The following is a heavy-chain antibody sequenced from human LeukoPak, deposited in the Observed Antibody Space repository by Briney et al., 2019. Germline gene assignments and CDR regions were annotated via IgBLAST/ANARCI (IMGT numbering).Heavy chain of an antibody. Sequence: GGSLRLSCAASGFTVSSNYMSWVRQAPGKGLEWVSVIYSGGSTYYADSVKGRFTISRDNSKNTLYLQMNSLRAEDTAVYYCARGGPYYYDSSGPFDYWGREPWSPSPQ. V-gene: IGHV3-53*01. CDR3: ARGGPYYYDSSGPFDY. D-gene: IGHD3-22*01. J-gene: IGHJ4*02. CDR1: GFTVSSNY. CDR2: IYSGGST.